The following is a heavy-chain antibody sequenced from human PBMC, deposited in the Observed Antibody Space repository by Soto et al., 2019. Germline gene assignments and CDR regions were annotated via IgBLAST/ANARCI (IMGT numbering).Heavy chain of an antibody. V-gene: IGHV3-23*01. CDR2: ISGSGGST. CDR3: AKVGLRYFDWLSEDY. Sequence: SLRLSCAASGFTFSSYAMSWVRQAPGKGLEWVSAISGSGGSTYYADSVKGRFTISRDNSKNTLYLQMNSLRAEDTAVYYCAKVGLRYFDWLSEDYWGQGTLVTVSS. J-gene: IGHJ4*02. D-gene: IGHD3-9*01. CDR1: GFTFSSYA.